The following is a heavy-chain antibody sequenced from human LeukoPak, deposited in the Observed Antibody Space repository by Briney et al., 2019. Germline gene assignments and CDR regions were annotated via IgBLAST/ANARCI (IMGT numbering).Heavy chain of an antibody. J-gene: IGHJ4*02. CDR1: GXSISSYY. D-gene: IGHD3-10*01. CDR2: IYYSGST. V-gene: IGHV4-59*01. Sequence: SETLSLTCTVSGXSISSYYGSWIRQPPGKGLEWIGYIYYSGSTNYNPSLKSRVTISVDTSRNQFSLKLSSVTAADTAVYYCARVGSPLDYWGQGTLVTVSS. CDR3: ARVGSPLDY.